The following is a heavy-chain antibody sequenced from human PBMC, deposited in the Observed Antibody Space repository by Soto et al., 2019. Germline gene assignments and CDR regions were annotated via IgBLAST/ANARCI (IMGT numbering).Heavy chain of an antibody. CDR2: VYHTGRT. Sequence: QVQLQESGPGLVEPSETLSLPCTVSGGSFKSGSYSWSWIRQPPGKGLEWIGYVYHTGRTSYNPSLKSRVSISMDTSKNQFSLNLDSVTAADTAVYFCARDFAYFDSWGQGTLVTVSS. V-gene: IGHV4-61*01. D-gene: IGHD3-3*01. CDR3: ARDFAYFDS. CDR1: GGSFKSGSYS. J-gene: IGHJ4*02.